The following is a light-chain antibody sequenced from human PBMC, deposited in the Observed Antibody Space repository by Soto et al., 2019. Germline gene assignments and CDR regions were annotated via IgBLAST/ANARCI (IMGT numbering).Light chain of an antibody. CDR2: EVT. J-gene: IGLJ3*02. CDR3: TSYVGNDIWV. CDR1: SSDVGAYKY. V-gene: IGLV2-8*01. Sequence: QSALTQPPSASGSPGQSVTISCTGTSSDVGAYKYVSSYQQYPGKAPKLMIYEVTKRPSGVPDRFSGSKSGNTASLTVSGLQAEDEDDYYCTSYVGNDIWVFGGGTKLTVL.